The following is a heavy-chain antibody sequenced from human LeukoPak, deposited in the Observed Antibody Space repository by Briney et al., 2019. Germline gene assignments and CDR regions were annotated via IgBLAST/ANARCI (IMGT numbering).Heavy chain of an antibody. Sequence: RSLSLSCAASGFAFTRNAMAWVRQAPGKGLGWGSAIDGSGGTTFYADSVKGRVTISRVQSTNTVYLQMNSLRADDTAVYYCAKAHCSSTSCSRADYWGQGTLVTVSS. D-gene: IGHD2-2*01. CDR3: AKAHCSSTSCSRADY. V-gene: IGHV3-23*01. CDR2: IDGSGGTT. CDR1: GFAFTRNA. J-gene: IGHJ4*02.